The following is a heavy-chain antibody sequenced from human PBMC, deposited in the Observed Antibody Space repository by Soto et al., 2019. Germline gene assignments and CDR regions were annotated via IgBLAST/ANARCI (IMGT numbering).Heavy chain of an antibody. Sequence: QVQLQETGPGLVKPSETLSLTCTVSGGSISSGDYYWSWIRQSPGKGLEWIGYSHHSGSTYYNPSLKNRATMSVDSSRNQFSLKLTSVTAADTAVYYCAREYHNSGYRRLDPWGQGTLVTVSS. CDR1: GGSISSGDYY. D-gene: IGHD3-22*01. V-gene: IGHV4-30-4*01. CDR2: SHHSGST. J-gene: IGHJ5*02. CDR3: AREYHNSGYRRLDP.